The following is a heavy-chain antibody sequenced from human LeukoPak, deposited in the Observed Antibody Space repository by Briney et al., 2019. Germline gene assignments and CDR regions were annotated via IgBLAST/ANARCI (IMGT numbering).Heavy chain of an antibody. J-gene: IGHJ5*02. CDR3: ARRLDADSSGYYFGSYWFDP. CDR1: GYRFTNYW. Sequence: GESLKISCKGSGYRFTNYWIVWVRQMPGKGLEWMGVIYVGDSDTRYSPSFQGQITISADKSISTAYLQWSSLKASDTAMYYCARRLDADSSGYYFGSYWFDPWGQGTLVTVSS. D-gene: IGHD3-22*01. CDR2: IYVGDSDT. V-gene: IGHV5-51*01.